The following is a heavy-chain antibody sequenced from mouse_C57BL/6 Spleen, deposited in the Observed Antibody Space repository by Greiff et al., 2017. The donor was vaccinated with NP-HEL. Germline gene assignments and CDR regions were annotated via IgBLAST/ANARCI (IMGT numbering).Heavy chain of an antibody. CDR3: ARQGFGYYFDY. CDR1: GFTFSDYG. V-gene: IGHV5-17*01. Sequence: EVMLVESGGGLVKPGGSLKLSCAASGFTFSDYGMHWVRQAPEKGLEWVAYISSGSSTIYYTDTVKGRFTISRDNAKNTLFLQMTSLRSEDTAMYYCARQGFGYYFDYWGQGTTLTVSS. J-gene: IGHJ2*01. CDR2: ISSGSSTI.